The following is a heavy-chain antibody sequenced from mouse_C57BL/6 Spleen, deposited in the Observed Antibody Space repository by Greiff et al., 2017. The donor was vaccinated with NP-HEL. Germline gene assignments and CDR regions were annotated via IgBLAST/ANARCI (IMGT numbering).Heavy chain of an antibody. D-gene: IGHD2-3*01. CDR2: IDPEDGAT. V-gene: IGHV14-2*01. J-gene: IGHJ3*01. CDR3: ASSYDGYFAWFAY. Sequence: VQLKESGAELVKPGASVKLSCTASGFNIQDYYMHWVKQRTEQGLEWIGRIDPEDGATKYAPKFQGKATITADTSSNTAYLQLSSLTSEDTAVYYCASSYDGYFAWFAYWGQGTLVTVSA. CDR1: GFNIQDYY.